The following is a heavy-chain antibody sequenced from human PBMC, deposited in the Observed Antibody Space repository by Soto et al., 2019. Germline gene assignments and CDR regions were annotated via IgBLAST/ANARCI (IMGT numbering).Heavy chain of an antibody. D-gene: IGHD3-3*01. CDR2: ISGSGGST. J-gene: IGHJ6*03. CDR1: GFTFSSYA. V-gene: IGHV3-23*01. Sequence: GGSLRLSCAASGFTFSSYAMSWVRQAPGKGLEWVSAISGSGGSTYYADSVKGRFTISRDNSKNTLYLQMNSLRAEDTAVYYCAKVARTIFGVVIEEWDYYYMDVWGKGTTVTVSS. CDR3: AKVARTIFGVVIEEWDYYYMDV.